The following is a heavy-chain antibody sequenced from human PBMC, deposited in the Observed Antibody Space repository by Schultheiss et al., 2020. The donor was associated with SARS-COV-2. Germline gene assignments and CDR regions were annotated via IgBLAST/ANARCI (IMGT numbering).Heavy chain of an antibody. J-gene: IGHJ4*02. Sequence: SETLSLTCTVSGGSISSGDYYWSWIRQPPGKGLEWIGYIYYSGSTYYNPSLKSRVTISVDTSKNQFSLKLSSVTAADTAVYYCARQGGGYSGWYQGDWGQGTLVTVSS. CDR2: IYYSGST. V-gene: IGHV4-30-4*01. CDR1: GGSISSGDYY. D-gene: IGHD6-13*01. CDR3: ARQGGGYSGWYQGD.